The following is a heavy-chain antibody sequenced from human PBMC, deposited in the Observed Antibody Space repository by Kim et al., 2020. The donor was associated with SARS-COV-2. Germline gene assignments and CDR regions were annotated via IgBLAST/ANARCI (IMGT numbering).Heavy chain of an antibody. CDR1: GYSFTSYG. J-gene: IGHJ6*02. V-gene: IGHV1-18*01. Sequence: ASVKVSCKASGYSFTSYGISWVRQAPGQGLEWMGWISAYNGDTNYAQKFQGRVTMTTDTFTSTAYMELRSLRSDDTAVYYCAEYITRGGMDVWGQGTTVTVSS. D-gene: IGHD3-3*01. CDR3: AEYITRGGMDV. CDR2: ISAYNGDT.